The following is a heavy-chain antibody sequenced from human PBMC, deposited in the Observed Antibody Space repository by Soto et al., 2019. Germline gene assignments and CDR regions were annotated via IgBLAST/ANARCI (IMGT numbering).Heavy chain of an antibody. CDR3: GRGRSGQIVIFY. Sequence: GASLKVSCKASGYTFTGHYTHWARQAPQQGPEWMGEIGPESGATRYAQKFQGRVTMTMDTSITTVHMELKNLSPDDTAVYYCGRGRSGQIVIFYWGQGTPVTVSS. CDR1: GYTFTGHY. D-gene: IGHD3-3*02. V-gene: IGHV1-2*02. CDR2: IGPESGAT. J-gene: IGHJ4*02.